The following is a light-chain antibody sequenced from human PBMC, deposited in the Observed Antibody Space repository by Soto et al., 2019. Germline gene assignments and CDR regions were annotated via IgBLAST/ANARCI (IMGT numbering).Light chain of an antibody. CDR2: EVS. V-gene: IGLV2-14*01. Sequence: QSALTQPASVSGSPGQSITISCTGTSSDVGGYNYVSWYQQHPGKAPKLMIYEVSNRPSGVSNRFSGSKSGNAASLSISGLQAEDEADYYCSSDTSSSTLYGFGTGTKLTVL. CDR1: SSDVGGYNY. CDR3: SSDTSSSTLYG. J-gene: IGLJ1*01.